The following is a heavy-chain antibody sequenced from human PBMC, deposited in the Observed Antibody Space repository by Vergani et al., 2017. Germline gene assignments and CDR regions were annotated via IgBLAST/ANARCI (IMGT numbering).Heavy chain of an antibody. CDR1: DSSIMTNPY. D-gene: IGHD3-10*01. Sequence: QVQLQESGPGLVKPSETLTLTCDVSDSSIMTNPYWGWFRQSPGKGLEWIGCIHHSGDTHYNSSLKRPVSISIVSSSKFSLSLTSVTAADTAIYYCARHRGSGGFVPSSYFYGMDVWGHGTTVTVSS. V-gene: IGHV4-38-2*01. J-gene: IGHJ6*02. CDR2: IHHSGDT. CDR3: ARHRGSGGFVPSSYFYGMDV.